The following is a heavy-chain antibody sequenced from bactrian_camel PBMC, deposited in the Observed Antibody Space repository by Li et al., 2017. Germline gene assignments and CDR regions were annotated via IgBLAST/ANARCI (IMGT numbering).Heavy chain of an antibody. V-gene: IGHV3S6*01. CDR1: GATGSTYS. CDR2: ITSPPSLFRAA. J-gene: IGHJ4*01. Sequence: QVQLVESGGGTVQTGGSLRLSCAASGATGSTYSMSWFRQAPGKEVEWVAGITSPPSLFRAASYADSVKGRFTTSRDNAKNTLYLQLNTLKTEDTAMYYCGKGESVGAYKTNYVPRNRGQGTQVTVS. D-gene: IGHD4*01.